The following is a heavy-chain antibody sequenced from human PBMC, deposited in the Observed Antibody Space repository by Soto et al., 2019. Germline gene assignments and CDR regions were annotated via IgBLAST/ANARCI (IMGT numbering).Heavy chain of an antibody. CDR2: ISSSGSTI. Sequence: GGSLRLSCAASGFTFSDYYMSWIRQAPGKGLEWVSYISSSGSTIYYADSVKGRFTISRDNAKNSLYLQMNSLRAEDTAVYYCATALLGYCSGGSCYYPKHYYYYYMDVWGKGTTVTVSS. D-gene: IGHD2-15*01. CDR1: GFTFSDYY. J-gene: IGHJ6*03. V-gene: IGHV3-11*01. CDR3: ATALLGYCSGGSCYYPKHYYYYYMDV.